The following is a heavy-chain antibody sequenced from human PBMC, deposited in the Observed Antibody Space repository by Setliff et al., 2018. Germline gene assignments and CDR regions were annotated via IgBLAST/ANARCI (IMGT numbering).Heavy chain of an antibody. D-gene: IGHD2-2*01. CDR1: GYTFSNYG. V-gene: IGHV1-18*04. CDR2: ISAYSGNT. Sequence: ASVKVSCKASGYTFSNYGITWVRQAPGQGLEWMGWISAYSGNTKYALTLQGRVTMTTDPSTTTAYLELRSLTSDDTAVYYCSRLVRYCSRTTCQTASGAELWGQGTLVTSPQ. J-gene: IGHJ1*01. CDR3: SRLVRYCSRTTCQTASGAEL.